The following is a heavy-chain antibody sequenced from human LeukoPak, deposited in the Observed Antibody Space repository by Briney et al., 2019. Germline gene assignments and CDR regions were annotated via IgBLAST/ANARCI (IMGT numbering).Heavy chain of an antibody. D-gene: IGHD3-16*01. CDR2: FSYAGST. J-gene: IGHJ6*02. Sequence: SETLSLTCTVSGDSISSGSYYWLWIRQPPGKGLEWIGSFSYAGSTYYNPSLKSRITMSVDTSKSQFSLRLTSVTAADTAVYYCVRGFLGLNGGIWGQGTTVTVSS. V-gene: IGHV4-39*07. CDR3: VRGFLGLNGGI. CDR1: GDSISSGSYY.